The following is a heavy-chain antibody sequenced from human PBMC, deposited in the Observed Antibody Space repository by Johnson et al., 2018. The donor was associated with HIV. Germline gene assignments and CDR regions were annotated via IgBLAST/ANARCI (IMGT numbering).Heavy chain of an antibody. CDR2: IRYDGSNN. D-gene: IGHD3-22*01. V-gene: IGHV3-30*02. CDR3: ANDLYYYDSSGSVGAFDI. CDR1: GFTFGSYG. J-gene: IGHJ3*02. Sequence: QVQLVESGGGVVQPGRSLRLSCAASGFTFGSYGMPWVRQAPGKGPAWVAFIRYDGSNNYYADPVRGRLTISRDNSKNTLYLQMNSLRAENTPVYYCANDLYYYDSSGSVGAFDIWGQGTMVTVSS.